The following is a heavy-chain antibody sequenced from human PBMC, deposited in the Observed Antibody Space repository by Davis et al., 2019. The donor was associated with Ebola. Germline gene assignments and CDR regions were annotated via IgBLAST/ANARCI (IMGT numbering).Heavy chain of an antibody. CDR3: VRADWTA. J-gene: IGHJ5*02. D-gene: IGHD1-1*01. Sequence: GESLKISCAASGFTFSDYEMNWVRQTPGKGLEWISYMSTSGGSMYYADSVKGRFTISRDNAKNSLYLQMNSLRVEDTAIYYCVRADWTAWGQGTLVTVSS. CDR2: MSTSGGSM. CDR1: GFTFSDYE. V-gene: IGHV3-48*03.